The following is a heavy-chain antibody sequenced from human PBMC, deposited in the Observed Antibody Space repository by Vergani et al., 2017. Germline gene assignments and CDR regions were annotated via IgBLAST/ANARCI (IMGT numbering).Heavy chain of an antibody. J-gene: IGHJ1*01. CDR3: ATKSCGTPGCQIGYFRE. Sequence: QVHLVESGGGVVQPGRSLRLSCVVSGYTSSYYGMHWVRQAPGKGQEWVAVISYDGTQKYYADSVKGRFTISRGNSKSTLYLQMNSLRTEDTAVYYCATKSCGTPGCQIGYFREWGQGTLVTVSS. D-gene: IGHD1-1*01. V-gene: IGHV3-30*03. CDR2: ISYDGTQK. CDR1: GYTSSYYG.